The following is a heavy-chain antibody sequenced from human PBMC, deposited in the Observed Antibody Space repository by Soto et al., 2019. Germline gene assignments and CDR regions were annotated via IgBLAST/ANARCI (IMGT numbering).Heavy chain of an antibody. V-gene: IGHV4-34*01. D-gene: IGHD6-13*01. CDR3: ARGNRNRVISSSWTSRTKYYYYGMDV. CDR2: INHSGST. J-gene: IGHJ6*02. CDR1: GGSFSGYY. Sequence: SETLSLTCAVYGGSFSGYYWSWIRQPPGKGLEWIGEINHSGSTNYNPSLKSRVTISVDTSKNQFSLKLSSVTAADTAVYYCARGNRNRVISSSWTSRTKYYYYGMDVWGQGTTVTVYS.